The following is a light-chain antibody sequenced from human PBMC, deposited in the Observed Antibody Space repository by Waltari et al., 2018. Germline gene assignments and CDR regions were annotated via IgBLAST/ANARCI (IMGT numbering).Light chain of an antibody. CDR3: QQYGSSLIT. CDR2: GAS. CDR1: QRVSSSY. J-gene: IGKJ5*01. Sequence: IVLTQSPGTLSLSPGERATLSCRASQRVSSSYLAWYQQKPGQAPRLLIYGASSSATSIADRFSGSGSGTDFTLTISRLEPEYFAVYYCQQYGSSLITFGQGTRLEIK. V-gene: IGKV3-20*01.